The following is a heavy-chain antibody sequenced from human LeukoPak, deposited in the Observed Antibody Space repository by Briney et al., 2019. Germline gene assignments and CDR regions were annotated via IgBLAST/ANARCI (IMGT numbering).Heavy chain of an antibody. J-gene: IGHJ4*02. CDR2: INPSGGST. V-gene: IGHV1-46*01. Sequence: APVKVSCKASGYTFTSYYMHWVRQAPGQGLEWMGIINPSGGSTSYAQKFQGRVTMTRDTSTSTVYMELSSLRSEDTAVYYCARAHPRGPHFDYWGQGTLVTVSS. CDR1: GYTFTSYY. CDR3: ARAHPRGPHFDY. D-gene: IGHD3-10*01.